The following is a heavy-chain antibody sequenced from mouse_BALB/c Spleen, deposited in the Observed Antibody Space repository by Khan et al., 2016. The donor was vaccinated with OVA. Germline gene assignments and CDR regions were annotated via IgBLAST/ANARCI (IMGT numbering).Heavy chain of an antibody. CDR3: PGAILLYIDY. CDR2: IDPDNGNT. J-gene: IGHJ2*01. V-gene: IGHV14-1*02. Sequence: VQLQQSGTVLVRPGALVRLSCTASGFNIKDYYIHWVKQRPDQGLEWIGWIDPDNGNTMYDPNFQGKANITADTSSNTAYLQLSSLTSADTAVYFFPGAILLYIDYWGQGTTVTVSS. CDR1: GFNIKDYY.